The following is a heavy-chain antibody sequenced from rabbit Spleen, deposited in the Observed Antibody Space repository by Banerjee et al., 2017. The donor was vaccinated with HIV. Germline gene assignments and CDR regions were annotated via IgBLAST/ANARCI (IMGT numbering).Heavy chain of an antibody. D-gene: IGHD2-1*01. CDR3: ARGNGAWDIGLGL. CDR1: GFSFSSSYW. Sequence: QSLEESGGDLVKPGASLTLTCTASGFSFSSSYWICWVRQAPGKGLEWIACIYNGDGSTYYASWVNGRFTISRPSSTTGTLQMTGLTAADMATYFCARGNGAWDIGLGLWGQGTLVTVS. CDR2: IYNGDGST. V-gene: IGHV1S40*01. J-gene: IGHJ4*01.